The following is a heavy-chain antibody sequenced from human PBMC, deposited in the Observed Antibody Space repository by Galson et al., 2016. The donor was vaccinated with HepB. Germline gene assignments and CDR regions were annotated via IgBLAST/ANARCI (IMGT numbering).Heavy chain of an antibody. Sequence: SVKVSCKASGGTFNSYAMNWVRQAPGQGLEWMGGITPIFGTADYGQKFQGRVTITADKSTSTAYMELNSLRSDDTAVYYCATRIEARSYGSYYYYYYAMDVWGQGTTVTVSS. D-gene: IGHD6-6*01. CDR2: ITPIFGTA. CDR3: ATRIEARSYGSYYYYYYAMDV. CDR1: GGTFNSYA. V-gene: IGHV1-69*06. J-gene: IGHJ6*02.